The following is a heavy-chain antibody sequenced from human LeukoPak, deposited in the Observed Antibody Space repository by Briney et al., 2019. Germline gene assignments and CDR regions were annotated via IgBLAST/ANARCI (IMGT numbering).Heavy chain of an antibody. D-gene: IGHD3-22*01. CDR1: GYTFTAYY. CDR3: ARDAYYYDSSGYYYCFDY. J-gene: IGHJ4*02. CDR2: INPNSGDP. V-gene: IGHV1-2*02. Sequence: ASVKVSCKASGYTFTAYYMHWLRQAPGQGLQWMGWINPNSGDPNYAQTFQGRVTMTRDTSISTAYMQLNSLRSDDTAVYYCARDAYYYDSSGYYYCFDYWGQGTLVTVSS.